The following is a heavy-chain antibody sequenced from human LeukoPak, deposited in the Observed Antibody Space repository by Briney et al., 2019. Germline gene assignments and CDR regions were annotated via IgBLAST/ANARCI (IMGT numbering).Heavy chain of an antibody. J-gene: IGHJ4*02. CDR1: GYSFTSYW. CDR2: ICPGDSDT. V-gene: IGHV5-51*01. CDR3: ARRADSSGHPVDY. D-gene: IGHD3-22*01. Sequence: GESLKISCKGSGYSFTSYWIGWVRQMPGKGLEWMGIICPGDSDTRYSPPFQGQVTISADKSISTAYLQWSSLKASDTAMYYCARRADSSGHPVDYWGQGTLVTVSS.